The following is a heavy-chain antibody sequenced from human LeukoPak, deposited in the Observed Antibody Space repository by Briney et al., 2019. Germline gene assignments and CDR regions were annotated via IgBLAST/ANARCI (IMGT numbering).Heavy chain of an antibody. D-gene: IGHD5-18*01. CDR3: ARDPLRYSYGSYDY. Sequence: GGSLRLSCAASGFTFSSYTMNWVRQAPGKGLEWVSSISSGSGYIYYADSVKGRFTITRDNAKNSLYLQMNSLRADDTAVYYCARDPLRYSYGSYDYWGQGTLVTVSS. CDR2: ISSGSGYI. CDR1: GFTFSSYT. V-gene: IGHV3-21*01. J-gene: IGHJ4*02.